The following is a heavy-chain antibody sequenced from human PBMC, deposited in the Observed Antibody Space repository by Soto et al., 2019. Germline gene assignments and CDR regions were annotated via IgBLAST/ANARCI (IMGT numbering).Heavy chain of an antibody. CDR1: GYILSNYG. V-gene: IGHV1-18*01. CDR3: ARTLYFGDLLGYYNFHGMDV. J-gene: IGHJ6*02. Sequence: QVQLVQSGAEVKKPGASVKVSCKASGYILSNYGVTRVRQAPGQGLEWMGWINPNNGNTNYAQKLQGRVTLTTDTSTSTAYMELRSLRSDDTALYYCARTLYFGDLLGYYNFHGMDVWGQGTTVTVSS. D-gene: IGHD3-10*01. CDR2: INPNNGNT.